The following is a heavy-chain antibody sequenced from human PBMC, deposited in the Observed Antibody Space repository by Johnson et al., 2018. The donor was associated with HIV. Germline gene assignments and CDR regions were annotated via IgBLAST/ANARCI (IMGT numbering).Heavy chain of an antibody. V-gene: IGHV3-23*04. D-gene: IGHD6-19*01. CDR3: AKDLGITVAGRGGLDAFDI. J-gene: IGHJ3*02. CDR2: ISGSGGST. Sequence: VQLVESGGGLVQPGGSLRLSCAASGFTFSSYSMNWVRQGPGKGLEWVAAISGSGGSTYYADSVKGRFTISRDNSRNTLYLQMKSLRAEDTAVYYCAKDLGITVAGRGGLDAFDIWGQGTMVTVSS. CDR1: GFTFSSYS.